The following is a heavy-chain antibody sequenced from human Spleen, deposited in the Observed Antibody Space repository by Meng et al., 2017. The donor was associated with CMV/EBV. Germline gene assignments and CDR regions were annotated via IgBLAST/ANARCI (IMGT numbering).Heavy chain of an antibody. CDR1: FSLSTSRVS. D-gene: IGHD3-3*01. CDR3: AHSNTIFGVVRSYDY. V-gene: IGHV2-5*01. Sequence: FSLSTSRVSVGWIRQPPGKALEWLALIYWNDDERYSPSLESRLTITKDTSKNQVVLTMTNMDPVDTATYYCAHSNTIFGVVRSYDYWGQGTLVTVSS. CDR2: IYWNDDE. J-gene: IGHJ4*02.